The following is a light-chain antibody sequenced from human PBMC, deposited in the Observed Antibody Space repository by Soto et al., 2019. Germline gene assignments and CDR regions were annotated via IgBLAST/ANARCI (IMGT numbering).Light chain of an antibody. J-gene: IGLJ3*02. CDR2: EAT. Sequence: QSALTQPASVSGSPGQSITISCTGTSSVIGSFNLVSWYQQHPGKAPQLMIYEATKRPSGVSNRFSGSKSGNTASLTISGLQAEDEADYYFCSYARNRDVLFGGGTKVTVL. V-gene: IGLV2-23*01. CDR1: SSVIGSFNL. CDR3: CSYARNRDVL.